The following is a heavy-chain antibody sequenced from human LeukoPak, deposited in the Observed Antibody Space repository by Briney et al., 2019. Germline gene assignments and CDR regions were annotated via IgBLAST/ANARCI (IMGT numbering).Heavy chain of an antibody. CDR3: ARDLSPVVRASPMGY. CDR2: ITYDGYYK. J-gene: IGHJ4*02. Sequence: GGSLRLSCAASGFTFSTYGMHWVRQAPGKGLEGVALITYDGYYKYYTDSVKGRFTISSDTSKNTLSLQMNSLRAEETAVYYCARDLSPVVRASPMGYWGQGTLVTVSS. D-gene: IGHD3-10*01. CDR1: GFTFSTYG. V-gene: IGHV3-30*03.